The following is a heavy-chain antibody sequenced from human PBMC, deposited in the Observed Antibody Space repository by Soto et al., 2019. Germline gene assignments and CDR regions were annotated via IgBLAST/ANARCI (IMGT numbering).Heavy chain of an antibody. D-gene: IGHD6-13*01. J-gene: IGHJ6*02. CDR1: GFTFNNAW. V-gene: IGHV3-15*01. Sequence: EVRLVESGGGLVKSGGSLRLSCAASGFTFNNAWMSWVRQAPGKGLEWVGRIKSTVDGGTTDYAAPVKDRFTISRDDSRNTLDLQMNSLKNEDTGVYYCTVSRWAAGAYYYYFGMDVWGQGATVPVSS. CDR3: TVSRWAAGAYYYYFGMDV. CDR2: IKSTVDGGTT.